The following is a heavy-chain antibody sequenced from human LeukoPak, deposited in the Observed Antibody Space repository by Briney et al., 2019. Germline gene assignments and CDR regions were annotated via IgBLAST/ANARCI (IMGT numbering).Heavy chain of an antibody. D-gene: IGHD1-1*01. CDR2: TFYSGST. CDR3: ARITGPNLGAANNMDV. V-gene: IGHV4-39*07. CDR1: GDSISSSSYY. Sequence: SETLSLTCTVSGDSISSSSYYWDWIRQPPGKGLEWIGRTFYSGSTYYNPSLKSRVTMSVDTSKNQFSLKLSSVTAADTAVYYCARITGPNLGAANNMDVWGKGTTVTISS. J-gene: IGHJ6*03.